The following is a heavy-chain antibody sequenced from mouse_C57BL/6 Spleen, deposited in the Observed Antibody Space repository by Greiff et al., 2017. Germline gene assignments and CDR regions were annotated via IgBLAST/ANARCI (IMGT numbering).Heavy chain of an antibody. V-gene: IGHV1-82*01. J-gene: IGHJ2*01. Sequence: VQLQQSGPELVKPGASVKISCKASGYAFSSSWMNWVKQRPGKGLEWIGRIYPGDGDTNYNGKFKGKATLTADKSSSTAYMQLSSLTSEDSAVYFCARPDYYGSSYDFDYWGQGTTLTVSS. D-gene: IGHD1-1*01. CDR3: ARPDYYGSSYDFDY. CDR2: IYPGDGDT. CDR1: GYAFSSSW.